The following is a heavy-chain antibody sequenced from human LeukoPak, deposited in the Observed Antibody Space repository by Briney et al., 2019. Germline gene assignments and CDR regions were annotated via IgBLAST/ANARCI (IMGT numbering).Heavy chain of an antibody. J-gene: IGHJ4*02. Sequence: ASVKVSCKASGYTFTSYGISWMRQAPGQGLEWMGWISAYNGNTNYAQKFQGRVTMTRDTSISTAYMELSRLRSDDTAVYYCARSKDGGPDLGYWGQGTLVTVSS. CDR2: ISAYNGNT. V-gene: IGHV1-18*01. CDR3: ARSKDGGPDLGY. D-gene: IGHD3-10*01. CDR1: GYTFTSYG.